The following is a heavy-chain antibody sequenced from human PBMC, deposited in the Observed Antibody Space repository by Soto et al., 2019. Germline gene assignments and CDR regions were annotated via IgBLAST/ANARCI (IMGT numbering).Heavy chain of an antibody. CDR1: GFPFSDHY. CDR3: VRDPSPRDGFDI. CDR2: INFSGVTV. Sequence: VQLVESGGGLVEPGGSLRLSCEASGFPFSDHYMNWIRQAPGKGPEWISYINFSGVTVYYAASVKGRFTISRDNAKNSIYLQMNRLTAEDTAMYYCVRDPSPRDGFDIWGQGTMVIVSS. D-gene: IGHD2-2*01. V-gene: IGHV3-11*01. J-gene: IGHJ3*02.